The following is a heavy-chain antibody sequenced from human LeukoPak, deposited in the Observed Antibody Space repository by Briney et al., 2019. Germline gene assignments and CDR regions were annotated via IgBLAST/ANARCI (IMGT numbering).Heavy chain of an antibody. Sequence: GASVKVSCKASGYTFPCYYMHWLRQAPGQGLDWMGLISPSGGSTSYAQKFQGRVTMTRDTSTSTVYMELSSLRSEDTAVYYCARDGGEYYYYNYRDVWGKGTTVSVSS. V-gene: IGHV1-46*01. CDR2: ISPSGGST. D-gene: IGHD2-21*01. J-gene: IGHJ6*03. CDR3: ARDGGEYYYYNYRDV. CDR1: GYTFPCYY.